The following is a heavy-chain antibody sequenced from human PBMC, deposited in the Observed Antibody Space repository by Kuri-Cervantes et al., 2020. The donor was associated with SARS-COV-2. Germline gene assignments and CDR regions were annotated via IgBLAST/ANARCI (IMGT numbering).Heavy chain of an antibody. CDR3: ARGISYSGYDLDY. CDR2: INPNSGGT. CDR1: GYTFTGYY. J-gene: IGHJ4*02. Sequence: ASVKVSCKASGYTFTGYYMHWVRQAPGQGLEWMGWINPNSGGTNYAQKFQGRVTMTRDTSISTAYMELSRLRSDDTAVYYCARGISYSGYDLDYWGQGTLVTVSS. V-gene: IGHV1-2*02. D-gene: IGHD5-12*01.